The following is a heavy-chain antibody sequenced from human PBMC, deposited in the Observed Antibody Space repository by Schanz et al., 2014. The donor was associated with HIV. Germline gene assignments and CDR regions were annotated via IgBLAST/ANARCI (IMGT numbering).Heavy chain of an antibody. CDR2: IVPIFGTT. J-gene: IGHJ6*02. CDR1: GGTFRTFA. Sequence: QVQLVQSGAEVKKPGSSVKVSCKTFGGTFRTFAISWVRQAPGQGLEWMGGIVPIFGTTNYAQSFQGRVSITADESTSTAYLQLSGLRSDDPAVYFCTRGYCGADCPRFYYYGTDVWGQGTTVTVSS. CDR3: TRGYCGADCPRFYYYGTDV. V-gene: IGHV1-69*01. D-gene: IGHD2-21*02.